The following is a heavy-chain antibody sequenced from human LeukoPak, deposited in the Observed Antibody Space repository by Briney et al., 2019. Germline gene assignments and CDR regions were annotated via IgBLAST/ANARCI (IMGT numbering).Heavy chain of an antibody. J-gene: IGHJ4*02. Sequence: SVKVSCKASGGTFSSYSISWVRQAPGQGLEWMGGIIPIFGTANYAQKFQGRVTITTDESTSTAYMELSSLRSEDTAVYYCARGPKGYSYGYEYYFDYWGQGTLVTVSS. CDR3: ARGPKGYSYGYEYYFDY. D-gene: IGHD5-18*01. V-gene: IGHV1-69*05. CDR1: GGTFSSYS. CDR2: IIPIFGTA.